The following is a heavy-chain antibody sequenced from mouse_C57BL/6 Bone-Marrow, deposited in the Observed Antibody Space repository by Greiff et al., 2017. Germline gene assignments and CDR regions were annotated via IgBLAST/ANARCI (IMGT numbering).Heavy chain of an antibody. D-gene: IGHD2-3*01. J-gene: IGHJ4*01. V-gene: IGHV1-69*01. CDR2: IDPSDRYT. CDR1: GYTFTSYW. CDR3: ARWGEYDAYVLYYAMDY. Sequence: VQLQQPGAELVMPGASVKLSCKASGYTFTSYWMHWVKQRPGQGLEWIGEIDPSDRYTNYNQTFTGKSTLTVDKSSSTAYMQLSSLTSEDSAVYYCARWGEYDAYVLYYAMDYWGQGTSVTVSS.